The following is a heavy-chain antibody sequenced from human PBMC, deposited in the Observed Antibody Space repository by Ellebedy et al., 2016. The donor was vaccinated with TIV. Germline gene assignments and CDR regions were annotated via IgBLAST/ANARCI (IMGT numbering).Heavy chain of an antibody. CDR3: ARDSYDSSGFDC. D-gene: IGHD3-22*01. CDR1: GYTFTSYY. V-gene: IGHV1-46*01. J-gene: IGHJ4*02. CDR2: INPSGGST. Sequence: AASVNVSCKASGYTFTSYYMHWVRQAPGQGLDWMGIINPSGGSTSYAQKFQGRVNMTRDTSTSTVYMELSSLRSEDTAVYYCARDSYDSSGFDCWGQGTLVTVSS.